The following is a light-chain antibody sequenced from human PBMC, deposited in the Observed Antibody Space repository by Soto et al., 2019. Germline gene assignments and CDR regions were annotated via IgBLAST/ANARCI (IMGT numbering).Light chain of an antibody. CDR1: SSNIGAGYD. V-gene: IGLV1-40*01. CDR2: GNN. CDR3: QSYDSNLSGV. Sequence: QSVLTQPPSVSGAPGQRVTISCTGSSSNIGAGYDVHWYQQLPGTAPKLLVYGNNNRPSGVSDRFSGSKSGTSASLAITGLQAEDEGDYYCQSYDSNLSGVFGGGTKVTVL. J-gene: IGLJ3*02.